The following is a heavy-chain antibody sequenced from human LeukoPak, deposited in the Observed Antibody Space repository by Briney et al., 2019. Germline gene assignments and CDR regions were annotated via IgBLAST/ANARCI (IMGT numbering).Heavy chain of an antibody. CDR2: ISSSSSYI. J-gene: IGHJ4*02. Sequence: GGSLRLSCAASGFTFSSYSTNWVRQAPGKGLEWVSSISSSSSYIYYADSVKGRFTISRDNAKNSLYLQMNSLRAEDTAVYYCARAYDGYNGYFDYWGQGTLVTVSS. D-gene: IGHD5-24*01. CDR1: GFTFSSYS. CDR3: ARAYDGYNGYFDY. V-gene: IGHV3-21*01.